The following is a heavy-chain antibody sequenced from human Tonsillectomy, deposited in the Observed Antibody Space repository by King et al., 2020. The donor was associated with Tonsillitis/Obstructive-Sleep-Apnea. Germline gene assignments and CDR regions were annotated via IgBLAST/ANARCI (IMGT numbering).Heavy chain of an antibody. V-gene: IGHV3-49*04. CDR1: GFTFGDYA. D-gene: IGHD6-6*01. Sequence: VQLVESGGGLVQPGRSLRLSCTASGFTFGDYAMSWVRQAPGKGLEWVGFIRNKAYGGTTEYAASVKGRFTISRDDSKIIAYMQMNSLKTEDTAVYYCTRGARPYAVDMWGQGTMVTVVS. J-gene: IGHJ3*02. CDR3: TRGARPYAVDM. CDR2: IRNKAYGGTT.